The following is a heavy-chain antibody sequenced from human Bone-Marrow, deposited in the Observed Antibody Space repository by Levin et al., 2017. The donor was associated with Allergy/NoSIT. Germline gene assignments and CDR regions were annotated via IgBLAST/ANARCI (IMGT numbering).Heavy chain of an antibody. CDR1: GGSFSGYY. J-gene: IGHJ4*02. CDR3: ARNAAGYCSSTSCYRTLLFDY. D-gene: IGHD2-2*01. V-gene: IGHV4-34*01. Sequence: SETLSLTCAVYGGSFSGYYWSWIRQPPGKGLEWIGEINHSGSTNYNPSLKSRVTISVDTSKNQFSLKLSSVTAADTAVYYCARNAAGYCSSTSCYRTLLFDYWGQGTLVTVSS. CDR2: INHSGST.